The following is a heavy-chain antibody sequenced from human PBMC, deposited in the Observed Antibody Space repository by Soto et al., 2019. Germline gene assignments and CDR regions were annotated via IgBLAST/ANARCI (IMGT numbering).Heavy chain of an antibody. CDR1: GFTFRNYG. Sequence: QVQLVESGGGVVQSGRSLRLSCAASGFTFRNYGLHWVRQAPGKGLEWVAVIWFDGSRTYYPDSVKGRFTISRDDYKNTLYRQMNSMRAEDTAIYYCARDIGSTSYILDYWGQGTLVTVSS. CDR3: ARDIGSTSYILDY. J-gene: IGHJ4*01. D-gene: IGHD3-9*01. V-gene: IGHV3-33*01. CDR2: IWFDGSRT.